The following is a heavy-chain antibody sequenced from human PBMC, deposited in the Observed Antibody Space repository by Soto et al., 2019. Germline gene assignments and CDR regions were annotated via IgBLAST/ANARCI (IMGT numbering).Heavy chain of an antibody. V-gene: IGHV3-33*01. CDR3: ARVYSGSYLSLSPWFDP. D-gene: IGHD1-26*01. CDR1: GFTFSSYV. J-gene: IGHJ5*02. Sequence: LRLSCAASGFTFSSYVTHRVRQAPRKGLEWVAVIRYDGSNKYYADSVKGRFTISRDNSKNTLYLQMNSLRAEDTAVYYCARVYSGSYLSLSPWFDPWGQGTLVTVSS. CDR2: IRYDGSNK.